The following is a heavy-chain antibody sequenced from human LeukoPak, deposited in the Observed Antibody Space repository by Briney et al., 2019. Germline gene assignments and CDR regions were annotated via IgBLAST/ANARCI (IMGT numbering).Heavy chain of an antibody. CDR1: GYTFTSFY. Sequence: ASVKVSCKASGYTFTSFYMHWVRQAPGQGLEWMGIINPSGGSTSYAQKFQGRVTMSRDTSTNTVYVELSSLISEDTAVYYCARDLDGSGYYPDYWGQGTLVTVSS. D-gene: IGHD3-22*01. J-gene: IGHJ4*02. CDR2: INPSGGST. CDR3: ARDLDGSGYYPDY. V-gene: IGHV1-46*01.